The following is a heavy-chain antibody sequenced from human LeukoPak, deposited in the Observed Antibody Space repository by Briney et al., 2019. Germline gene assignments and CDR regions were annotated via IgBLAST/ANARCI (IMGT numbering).Heavy chain of an antibody. D-gene: IGHD6-13*01. V-gene: IGHV3-48*01. CDR2: ISRGSSTI. Sequence: PGGSLRLSCAASGFTFSSYSMNWVRQAPGKGLEWISNISRGSSTIYYADSVKGRFTISRDNAKNSLYLQMNSLRAEDTAVYYCARDSYSSSRNDYWGQGTLVTVSS. CDR1: GFTFSSYS. J-gene: IGHJ4*02. CDR3: ARDSYSSSRNDY.